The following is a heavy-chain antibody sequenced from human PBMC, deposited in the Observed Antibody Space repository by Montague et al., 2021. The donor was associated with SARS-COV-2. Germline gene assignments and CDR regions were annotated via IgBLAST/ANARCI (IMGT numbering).Heavy chain of an antibody. Sequence: SLRLSCAASGFTFSASDMVWVRQAPGRGLEWASTISSTSTYIYYAESVKGRFTITRDNAKNSLSLQLDSLRAEDTGVYYCGRNFDLWGQGTLVTVSS. V-gene: IGHV3-21*01. D-gene: IGHD3-9*01. CDR2: ISSTSTYI. CDR1: GFTFSASD. J-gene: IGHJ4*02. CDR3: GRNFDL.